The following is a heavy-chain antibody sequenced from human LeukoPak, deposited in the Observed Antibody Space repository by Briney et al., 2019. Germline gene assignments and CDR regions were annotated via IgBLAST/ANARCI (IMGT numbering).Heavy chain of an antibody. CDR1: GFSFSSFW. CDR2: ISTGSSTM. Sequence: GGSLRLSCAASGFSFSSFWMSWVRQAPGKGLEWISYISTGSSTMYYADSVKGRFTISRDNAKNSLYLQMNSLRAEDTAVYYCARGGTKFDYWGQGTLVTVSS. V-gene: IGHV3-48*04. D-gene: IGHD2-8*01. CDR3: ARGGTKFDY. J-gene: IGHJ4*02.